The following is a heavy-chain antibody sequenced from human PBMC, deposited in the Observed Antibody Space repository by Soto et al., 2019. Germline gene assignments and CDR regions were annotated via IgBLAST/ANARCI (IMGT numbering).Heavy chain of an antibody. CDR1: GGSLSSESHY. CDR3: ARDQYDLRSGSYYYAVEV. D-gene: IGHD3-3*01. CDR2: VYYTGST. V-gene: IGHV4-61*01. Sequence: PSETLSLTCTVSGGSLSSESHYWSWIRQTPGKGLVWFGYVYYTGSTNYNPSLVGRVTMSVDTSRDQVALRLRSVTRADTAVYYCARDQYDLRSGSYYYAVEVWGQGTKVTASS. J-gene: IGHJ6*02.